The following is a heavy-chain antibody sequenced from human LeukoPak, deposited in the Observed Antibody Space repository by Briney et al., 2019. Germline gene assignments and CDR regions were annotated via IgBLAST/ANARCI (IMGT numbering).Heavy chain of an antibody. CDR3: ARSPIPQS. V-gene: IGHV3-30-3*01. Sequence: PGGSLRLSCAASGFTFSSYAMHWVRQAPGKGLEWVAVISYDGSNKYYADSVKGRFTIFRDNSKNTLYLQMNSLRAEDTAVYYCARSPIPQSWGQGTLVTVSS. J-gene: IGHJ5*02. CDR1: GFTFSSYA. CDR2: ISYDGSNK.